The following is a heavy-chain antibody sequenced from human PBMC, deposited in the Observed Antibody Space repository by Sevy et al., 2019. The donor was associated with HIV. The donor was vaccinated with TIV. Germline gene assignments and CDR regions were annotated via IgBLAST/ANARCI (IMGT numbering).Heavy chain of an antibody. Sequence: ASVKVSCKTSGYTFTDYGITWVRQAPGQGLEWMGWISANSGYTNYSQKVQGRVTMATDTPTNTAYMELRSLTFDDTAVYCRARLGVKDIVLVPASINTYYFNYWGQGTLVTVSS. CDR2: ISANSGYT. CDR3: ARLGVKDIVLVPASINTYYFNY. CDR1: GYTFTDYG. D-gene: IGHD2-2*01. V-gene: IGHV1-18*01. J-gene: IGHJ4*02.